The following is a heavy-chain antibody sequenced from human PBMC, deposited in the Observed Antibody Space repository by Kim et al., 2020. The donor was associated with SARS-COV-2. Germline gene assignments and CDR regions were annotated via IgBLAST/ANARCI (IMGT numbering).Heavy chain of an antibody. J-gene: IGHJ4*02. Sequence: GGSLRLSCAASGFTFSSYAMSWVRQAPGKGLEWVSAISGSGGSTYYAASVKGRFTISRDNSKNTLYLQMNSLRAEDTAVYYCAKDRSGVIVATNFDYWGQGTLVTVSS. V-gene: IGHV3-23*01. CDR1: GFTFSSYA. CDR2: ISGSGGST. D-gene: IGHD5-12*01. CDR3: AKDRSGVIVATNFDY.